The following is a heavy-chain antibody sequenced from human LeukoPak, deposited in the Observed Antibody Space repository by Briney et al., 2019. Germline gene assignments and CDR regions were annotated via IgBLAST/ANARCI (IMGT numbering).Heavy chain of an antibody. CDR3: ARHLDTTSSSPGLY. V-gene: IGHV5-10-1*01. D-gene: IGHD6-6*01. Sequence: GESLKISCKGFGYSFTSYWISWVRQMPGKGLEWMGRIDPSDSYTNYSPSFQGHVTISADKSISTAYLQWSSLKASDTAMYYRARHLDTTSSSPGLYWGQGTLVTVSS. CDR1: GYSFTSYW. CDR2: IDPSDSYT. J-gene: IGHJ4*02.